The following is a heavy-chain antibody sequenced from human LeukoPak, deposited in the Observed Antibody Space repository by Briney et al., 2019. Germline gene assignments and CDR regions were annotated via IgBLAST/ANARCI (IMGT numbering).Heavy chain of an antibody. CDR2: ISGSGGST. Sequence: PGGSLRLSCAASGFTFSSYAMSWVRQAPGKGLEWVSAISGSGGSTYYADSVKGRFTISRDNSKNTLYLQMNSLRAEDTAVYYCAKQNGISAARPNSHLFDYWGQGTLVTVSS. D-gene: IGHD6-6*01. V-gene: IGHV3-23*01. CDR1: GFTFSSYA. CDR3: AKQNGISAARPNSHLFDY. J-gene: IGHJ4*02.